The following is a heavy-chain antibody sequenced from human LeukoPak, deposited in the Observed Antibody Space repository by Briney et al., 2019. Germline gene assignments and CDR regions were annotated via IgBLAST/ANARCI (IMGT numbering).Heavy chain of an antibody. CDR2: IYYSGST. Sequence: SETLSLTCTVSGGSISSSSYYWGWIRQPPGKGLEWIGSIYYSGSTYYNPSLKSRVTISVDTSKNQFSLKLSSVTAADTAVYYCARICSSTSCLIDYWGQGTLVTVPS. CDR3: ARICSSTSCLIDY. CDR1: GGSISSSSYY. J-gene: IGHJ4*02. V-gene: IGHV4-39*01. D-gene: IGHD2-2*01.